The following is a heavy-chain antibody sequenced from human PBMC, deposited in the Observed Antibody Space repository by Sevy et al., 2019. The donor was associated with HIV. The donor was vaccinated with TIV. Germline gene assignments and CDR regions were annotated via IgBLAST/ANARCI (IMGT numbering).Heavy chain of an antibody. V-gene: IGHV3-11*01. Sequence: GGSLGLSCAASGFTFSDYYMSWIRQAPGKGLEWVSYISSSGSTIYYADSVKGRFTISRDNAKNSLYLQMNSLRAEDTVVYYCARGVAKQQLVSFWGQGTMVTVSS. CDR2: ISSSGSTI. CDR3: ARGVAKQQLVSF. CDR1: GFTFSDYY. D-gene: IGHD6-13*01. J-gene: IGHJ3*01.